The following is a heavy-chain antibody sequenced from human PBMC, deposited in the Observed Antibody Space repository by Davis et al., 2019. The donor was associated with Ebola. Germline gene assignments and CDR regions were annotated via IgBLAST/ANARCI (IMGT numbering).Heavy chain of an antibody. CDR2: IIPIFDTP. J-gene: IGHJ4*02. D-gene: IGHD3-9*01. CDR3: ARDFDGGNNYFDY. V-gene: IGHV1-69*13. CDR1: GGSFSSHP. Sequence: SVKVSCKTSGGSFSSHPISWVRQAPRQGLEWMGGIIPIFDTPHYAQKFQGRITITADASTSTAYMELSSLRSEDTATYFCARDFDGGNNYFDYWGPGTPVTVSS.